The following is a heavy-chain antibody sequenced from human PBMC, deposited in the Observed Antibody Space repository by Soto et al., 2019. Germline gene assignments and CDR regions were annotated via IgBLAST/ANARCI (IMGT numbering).Heavy chain of an antibody. Sequence: GGSLRLSCAASGFTFSSYAMSWVRQAPGKGLEWVSAISGSGGSTYYADSVRGRFTISRDNSKNTLYLQMNSLRAEDTVVYYCAKEIAYCGGDCNHFYDYWGQGTLVTVSS. D-gene: IGHD2-21*02. CDR3: AKEIAYCGGDCNHFYDY. CDR2: ISGSGGST. J-gene: IGHJ4*02. CDR1: GFTFSSYA. V-gene: IGHV3-23*01.